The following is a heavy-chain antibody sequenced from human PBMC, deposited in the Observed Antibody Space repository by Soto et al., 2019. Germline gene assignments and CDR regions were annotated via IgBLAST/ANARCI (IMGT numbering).Heavy chain of an antibody. CDR3: ARGGYSGSYSAHGWFDP. D-gene: IGHD1-26*01. J-gene: IGHJ5*02. Sequence: PGVSLRLSCAASGFTFSSYAMSWVRQAPGKGLEWVAVISYDGSNKYYADSVKGRFTISRDNSKNTLYLQMNSLRAEDTAVYYCARGGYSGSYSAHGWFDPWGQGTLVTVSS. CDR2: ISYDGSNK. V-gene: IGHV3-30-3*01. CDR1: GFTFSSYA.